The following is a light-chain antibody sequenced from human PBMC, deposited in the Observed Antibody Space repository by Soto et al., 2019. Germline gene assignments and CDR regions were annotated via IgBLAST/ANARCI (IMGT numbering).Light chain of an antibody. CDR3: QQYNNWPRT. J-gene: IGKJ1*01. CDR1: QSVSDY. V-gene: IGKV3-15*01. CDR2: GAS. Sequence: DIVLTQSPGTLSLSLGQRATLSCRASQSVSDYRLAWYQQRPGQPPRLLIYGASTRATGIPARFSGSGSGTEFTLTISSLQSEDFAVYYCQQYNNWPRTFGQGTKVDIK.